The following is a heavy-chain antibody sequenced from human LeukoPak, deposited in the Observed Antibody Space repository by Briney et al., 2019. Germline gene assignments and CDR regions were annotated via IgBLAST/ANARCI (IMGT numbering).Heavy chain of an antibody. V-gene: IGHV3-48*04. CDR2: ISSSSSTI. CDR1: GFTFSSYG. Sequence: GGSLRLSCAASGFTFSSYGMHWVRQAPGKGLEWVSYISSSSSTIYYADSVKGRFTISRDNAKNSLYLQMNSLRAEDTAVYYCARTFILRYYGEDYWGQGTLVTVSS. J-gene: IGHJ4*02. D-gene: IGHD3-3*01. CDR3: ARTFILRYYGEDY.